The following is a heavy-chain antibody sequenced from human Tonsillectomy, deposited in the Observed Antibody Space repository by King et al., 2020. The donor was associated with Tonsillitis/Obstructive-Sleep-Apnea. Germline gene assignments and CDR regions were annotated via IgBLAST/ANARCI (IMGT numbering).Heavy chain of an antibody. CDR1: GGSISSSSYY. CDR2: IYYSGST. V-gene: IGHV4-39*01. CDR3: ASFSYGYHFDY. Sequence: LQLQGSGPGLVKPSETLSLTCTVSGGSISSSSYYWGWIRQPPGKGLEWIGSIYYSGSTYYNPSLKSRVTISVDTSKNQFSLKLSSVTAADTAVYYCASFSYGYHFDYWGQGTLVTVSS. D-gene: IGHD5-18*01. J-gene: IGHJ4*02.